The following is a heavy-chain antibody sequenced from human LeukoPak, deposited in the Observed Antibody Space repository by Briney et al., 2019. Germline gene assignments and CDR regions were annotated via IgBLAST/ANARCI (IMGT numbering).Heavy chain of an antibody. CDR1: GFIFNNYG. J-gene: IGHJ5*02. D-gene: IGHD3-22*01. CDR2: ISNDGGGT. V-gene: IGHV3-23*01. Sequence: GGSLSLSCAASGFIFNNYGLIWVREAPGKGLEWVSAISNDGGGTNYADFVKGRFTISRDNSKNTLFLQMNSLRAEDTALYYCAKGSSGYFVDLWGQETLVTVSS. CDR3: AKGSSGYFVDL.